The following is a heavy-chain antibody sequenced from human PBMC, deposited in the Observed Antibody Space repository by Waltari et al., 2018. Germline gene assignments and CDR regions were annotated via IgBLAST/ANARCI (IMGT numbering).Heavy chain of an antibody. V-gene: IGHV1-69*01. CDR3: ARGFWSGYYNDAFDI. CDR1: GGTFSSYA. D-gene: IGHD3-3*01. CDR2: ILPIFGTA. J-gene: IGHJ3*02. Sequence: QVQLVQSGAEVKKPGSSVKVYCKASGGTFSSYAISWVRQAPGQGLAWMGGILPIFGTANYAQKCQRRVTITADESTRTAYMELSSLRAEDTAVYYCARGFWSGYYNDAFDIWGQGTMVTVSS.